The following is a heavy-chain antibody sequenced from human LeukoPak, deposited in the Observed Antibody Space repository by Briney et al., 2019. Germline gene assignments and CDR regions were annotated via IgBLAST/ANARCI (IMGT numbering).Heavy chain of an antibody. CDR1: GFTFSSYA. CDR3: AKGHIDSEWLYFDH. CDR2: ITASSGDNT. D-gene: IGHD2-21*01. J-gene: IGHJ4*02. V-gene: IGHV3-23*01. Sequence: GGSLSLSCAASGFTFSSYAMGWVRQAPGKGLEWVSSITASSGDNTYSAESVGSGFTISRDNSKNTLFLRMSRLRAEDTAVYYCAKGHIDSEWLYFDHWGRGTLVTVSS.